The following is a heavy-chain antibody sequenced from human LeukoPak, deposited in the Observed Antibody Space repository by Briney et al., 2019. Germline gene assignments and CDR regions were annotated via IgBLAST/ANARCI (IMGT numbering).Heavy chain of an antibody. Sequence: GASVKVSCKASGGTFSSYAISWVRQAPGQGLEWMGGIIPIFGTANYAQKFQGRVTITADESTSTAYMELSSLRSEDTAVYYCARDAGYYYDSSGRFDYWGQGTLVTVSS. CDR3: ARDAGYYYDSSGRFDY. D-gene: IGHD3-22*01. CDR1: GGTFSSYA. J-gene: IGHJ4*02. CDR2: IIPIFGTA. V-gene: IGHV1-69*13.